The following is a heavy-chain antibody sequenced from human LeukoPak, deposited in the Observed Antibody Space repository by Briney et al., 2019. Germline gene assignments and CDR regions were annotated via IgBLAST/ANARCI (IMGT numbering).Heavy chain of an antibody. Sequence: GGSLRLSCGASGFTFSNYWMSWVRQAPGKGLEWVINISQDGSGKNYADSVEGRFTISRDNAKNSLYLQMNSLRAEDTAVYYCVREYRGSDCTNGVCYINWFDPWGQGTLVTVSS. CDR3: VREYRGSDCTNGVCYINWFDP. V-gene: IGHV3-7*03. CDR1: GFTFSNYW. CDR2: ISQDGSGK. D-gene: IGHD2-8*01. J-gene: IGHJ5*02.